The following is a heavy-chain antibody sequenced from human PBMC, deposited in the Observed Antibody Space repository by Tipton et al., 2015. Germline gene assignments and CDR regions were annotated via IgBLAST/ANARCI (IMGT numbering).Heavy chain of an antibody. J-gene: IGHJ4*02. V-gene: IGHV1-18*01. CDR2: ISGYNGNT. CDR3: ARDSGVAVAGLEPDY. Sequence: QSGPEVKKPGASVKVSCKASGYTFTSFGISWVRQAPGQGLEWMGWISGYNGNTNFAQTLQGRVTMTTDTSTSTAYMELRSLRSDDTAVYYCARDSGVAVAGLEPDYWGQGTLVTVSS. CDR1: GYTFTSFG. D-gene: IGHD6-19*01.